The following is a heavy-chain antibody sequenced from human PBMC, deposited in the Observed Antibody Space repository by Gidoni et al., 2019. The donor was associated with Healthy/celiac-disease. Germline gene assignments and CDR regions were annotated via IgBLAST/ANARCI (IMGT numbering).Heavy chain of an antibody. D-gene: IGHD3-22*01. V-gene: IGHV3-30-3*01. CDR3: ARTYYDSSGAWYFDL. CDR1: GFTFSSYA. J-gene: IGHJ2*01. Sequence: QVQLVESGGGVVQPGRSLRLSCAASGFTFSSYAMHWVRQAPGKGLEWVAVISYDGSNKYYADSVKGRFTISRDNSKNTLYLQMNSLRAEDTAVYYCARTYYDSSGAWYFDLWGRGTLVTVSS. CDR2: ISYDGSNK.